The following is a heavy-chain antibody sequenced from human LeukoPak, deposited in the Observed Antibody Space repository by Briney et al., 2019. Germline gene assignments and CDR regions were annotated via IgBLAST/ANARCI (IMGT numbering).Heavy chain of an antibody. CDR2: IKSKTDGGTT. D-gene: IGHD2-2*02. CDR1: GFTFSNAW. CDR3: TTETGENNVVVPAAIRYYYYYMDV. J-gene: IGHJ6*03. Sequence: GGSLRLSCAASGFTFSNAWMSWVRQAPGKGLEWVGRIKSKTDGGTTDYAAPVKGRFTISRDDSKNTLYLQMNSLKTEDTAVYYCTTETGENNVVVPAAIRYYYYYMDVWGKGTTVTVSS. V-gene: IGHV3-15*01.